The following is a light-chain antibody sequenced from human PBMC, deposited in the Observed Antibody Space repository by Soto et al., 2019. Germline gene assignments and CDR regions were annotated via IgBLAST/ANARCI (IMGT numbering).Light chain of an antibody. J-gene: IGKJ1*01. V-gene: IGKV3-20*01. Sequence: EIVLTQSPGTLSLSPGERATLSCRASQSISSRHLAWYQQKPGQAPRLLIYAASTRATDIPDKFSGSGSGADFTLSTSRLEPEDFAVYYCQHYDTSLRTFGPGTKVEI. CDR1: QSISSRH. CDR3: QHYDTSLRT. CDR2: AAS.